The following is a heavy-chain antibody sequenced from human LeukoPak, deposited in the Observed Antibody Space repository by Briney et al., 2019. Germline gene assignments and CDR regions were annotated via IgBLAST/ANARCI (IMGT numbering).Heavy chain of an antibody. V-gene: IGHV4-59*11. CDR3: ARAAYCGGDCYYYFDY. CDR1: GGSISSHY. D-gene: IGHD2-21*02. Sequence: SETLSLTCTVSGGSISSHYWHWIRQPPGKGLEWIGYLYYSGNTYYNPSLKSRVTMSVDTSKNQFSLKLSSVTAAVTAVYFCARAAYCGGDCYYYFDYWGQGTLVTVSS. J-gene: IGHJ4*02. CDR2: LYYSGNT.